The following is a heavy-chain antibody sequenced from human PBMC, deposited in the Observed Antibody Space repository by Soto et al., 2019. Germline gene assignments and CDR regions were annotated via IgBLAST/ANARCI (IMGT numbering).Heavy chain of an antibody. Sequence: SETLSLSYHVSGGSNASHNYNGAWIRQPPGKGLEWIGSIYYTGSTYYSPSLKSRVTISVDTSKNQFSLSLTSVTASDTAVYYCARHRGIGYSSSRRYTGAWFDPWGQGPLVHVSS. D-gene: IGHD6-13*01. CDR3: ARHRGIGYSSSRRYTGAWFDP. V-gene: IGHV4-39*01. J-gene: IGHJ5*02. CDR2: IYYTGST. CDR1: GGSNASHNYN.